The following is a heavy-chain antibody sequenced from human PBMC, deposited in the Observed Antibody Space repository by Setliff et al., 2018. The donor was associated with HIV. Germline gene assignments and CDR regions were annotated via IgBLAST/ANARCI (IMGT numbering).Heavy chain of an antibody. CDR1: GYNFTSHD. Sequence: GASVKVSCKASGYNFTSHDTNWVRQAPGQGLEWMGWMNPKSGNTGYARKFQGRVTITADESTSTAYMELSSLRSEDTAIYYCARDPYGYCTTTTCYVPGYWGQGTLVTVSS. D-gene: IGHD2-2*03. CDR2: MNPKSGNT. V-gene: IGHV1-8*01. CDR3: ARDPYGYCTTTTCYVPGY. J-gene: IGHJ4*02.